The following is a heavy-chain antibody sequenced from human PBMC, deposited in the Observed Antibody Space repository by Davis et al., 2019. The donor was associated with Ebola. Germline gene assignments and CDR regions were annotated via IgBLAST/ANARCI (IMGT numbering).Heavy chain of an antibody. CDR2: IYPADSDT. CDR3: ARQPAPIDYYDAWGYFDY. V-gene: IGHV5-51*01. CDR1: GYSFTNFW. J-gene: IGHJ4*02. Sequence: GESLKISCKGSGYSFTNFWIGWVRQMPGKGLEWMGVIYPADSDTRYSPSFQGQVTISADKSISTAYLQWSSLKASDTAMYYCARQPAPIDYYDAWGYFDYWGQGTLVTVSS. D-gene: IGHD3-22*01.